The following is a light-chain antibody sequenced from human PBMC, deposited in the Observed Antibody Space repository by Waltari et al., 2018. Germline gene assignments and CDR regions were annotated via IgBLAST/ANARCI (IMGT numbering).Light chain of an antibody. CDR3: LQGTHWPPHT. CDR1: QSLVHSNGNTY. CDR2: LVS. J-gene: IGKJ2*01. V-gene: IGKV2-30*02. Sequence: DVVLTQSPLSLPVTIGQSASISCRSSQSLVHSNGNTYLNWFHQRPGQSPRRLIYLVSNREYGVPARFSGSGSDTDFTLKINRVEAEDVGIYYCLQGTHWPPHTFGQGTKVEI.